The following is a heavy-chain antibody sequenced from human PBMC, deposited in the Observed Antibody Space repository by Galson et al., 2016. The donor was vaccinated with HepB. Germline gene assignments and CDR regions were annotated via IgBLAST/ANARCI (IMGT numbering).Heavy chain of an antibody. Sequence: SLRLSCAASGFSFSDYYMSWIRQAPGKGLEWVSYITSSGTTIYYADSVKGRFTISRDDAKNSLNRQMNSLRVEDTAVYYCVRDLGSCSGANCYAGFPYYFDYWGQGTLVTVSS. J-gene: IGHJ4*02. V-gene: IGHV3-11*01. CDR3: VRDLGSCSGANCYAGFPYYFDY. CDR2: ITSSGTTI. CDR1: GFSFSDYY. D-gene: IGHD2-2*01.